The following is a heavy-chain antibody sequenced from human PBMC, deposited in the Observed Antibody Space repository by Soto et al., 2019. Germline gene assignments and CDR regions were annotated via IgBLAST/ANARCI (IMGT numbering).Heavy chain of an antibody. Sequence: QVQLVQSGAEVKKPGASVKVSCKASHYSFARYGISWVRQAPGQGLEWMVWISTYNSNTKYAQKFQGRVTMTTDTPTSTAYMNLRSLTSDDTAVYYCAREGYCSSGSCALYSHDFFGMDVWGQGTTVTVSS. CDR1: HYSFARYG. J-gene: IGHJ6*02. D-gene: IGHD2-15*01. CDR2: ISTYNSNT. V-gene: IGHV1-18*01. CDR3: AREGYCSSGSCALYSHDFFGMDV.